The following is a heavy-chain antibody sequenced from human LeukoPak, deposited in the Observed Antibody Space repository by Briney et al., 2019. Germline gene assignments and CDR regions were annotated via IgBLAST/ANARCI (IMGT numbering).Heavy chain of an antibody. Sequence: SETLSLTCTVSGGSISSYYWSWIRQPPGKGLEWIGYIYYSGSTNYNPSLKSRVTISVDTSKNQFSLKLSSVTAADTAVYYCARAPFTTGGFDPWGQGTLVTVSS. J-gene: IGHJ5*02. CDR1: GGSISSYY. V-gene: IGHV4-59*01. D-gene: IGHD1-1*01. CDR2: IYYSGST. CDR3: ARAPFTTGGFDP.